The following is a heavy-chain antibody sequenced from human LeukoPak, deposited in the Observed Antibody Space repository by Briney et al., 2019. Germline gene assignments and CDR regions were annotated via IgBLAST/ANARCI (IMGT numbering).Heavy chain of an antibody. Sequence: PSQTLSLTCSVSGGSISSGDYYWSWIRQHPGKGLEWIGYIYYSGNTYYNPSLKSRVTISVDTSKNQFSLKLSSVTAADTAVYYCASYGYSSGRGYFDYWGQGTLVTVSS. V-gene: IGHV4-31*03. D-gene: IGHD6-19*01. CDR2: IYYSGNT. CDR3: ASYGYSSGRGYFDY. CDR1: GGSISSGDYY. J-gene: IGHJ4*02.